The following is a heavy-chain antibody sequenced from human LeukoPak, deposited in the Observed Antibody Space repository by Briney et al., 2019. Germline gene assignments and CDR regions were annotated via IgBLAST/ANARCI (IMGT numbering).Heavy chain of an antibody. J-gene: IGHJ4*02. CDR1: GYKFSSYG. V-gene: IGHV1-3*01. CDR3: ARDVRGSYYFDY. CDR2: INAGNGNT. D-gene: IGHD3-10*01. Sequence: ASVKVSCKASGYKFSSYGISWVRQAPGQRLEWMGWINAGNGNTKYSQKFQGRVTITRDTSASTAYMELSSLRSEDTAVYYCARDVRGSYYFDYWGQGTLVTVSS.